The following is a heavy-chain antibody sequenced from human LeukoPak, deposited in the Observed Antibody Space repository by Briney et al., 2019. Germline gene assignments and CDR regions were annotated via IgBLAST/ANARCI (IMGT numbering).Heavy chain of an antibody. CDR3: ARDTARSKYYDY. J-gene: IGHJ4*02. CDR1: GGSISSYY. CDR2: IYYSGST. V-gene: IGHV4-59*08. D-gene: IGHD5-18*01. Sequence: SETLSLTCTVSGGSISSYYWSWIRQPPGKGLEWIGYIYYSGSTNYNPSLKSRVTISVDTSKNQFSLKLTSVTAADTAIYYCARDTARSKYYDYWGQGTQVTVSS.